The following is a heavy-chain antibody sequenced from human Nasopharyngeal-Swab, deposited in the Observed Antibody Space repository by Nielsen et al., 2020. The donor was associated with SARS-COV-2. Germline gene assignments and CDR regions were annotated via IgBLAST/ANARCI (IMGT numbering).Heavy chain of an antibody. CDR3: ARDLISNYYGSGSWSYYYYYSMDV. Sequence: ASVKVSCKASGYTFTGYYMHWVRQAPGQGLEWMGRINPNSGGTNYAQKFQGRVTMTRDTSISTAYMELSRLRSDDTAVYYCARDLISNYYGSGSWSYYYYYSMDVWGQGTTFTVSS. D-gene: IGHD3-10*01. V-gene: IGHV1-2*06. J-gene: IGHJ6*02. CDR2: INPNSGGT. CDR1: GYTFTGYY.